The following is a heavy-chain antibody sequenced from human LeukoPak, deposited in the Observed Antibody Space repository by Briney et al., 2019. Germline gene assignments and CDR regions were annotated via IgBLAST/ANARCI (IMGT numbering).Heavy chain of an antibody. CDR1: GGSFSGYY. Sequence: PSETLSLTCAVYGGSFSGYYWSWTRQSPGKGLEWIGEVYHSGSTNYNPSLKSRVTISGDKSKNQFSLKLSSVTAADTAVYYCARDFWFGPNRRGLGYMDVWGKGTTVTVSS. CDR3: ARDFWFGPNRRGLGYMDV. V-gene: IGHV4-34*01. D-gene: IGHD3-10*01. CDR2: VYHSGST. J-gene: IGHJ6*03.